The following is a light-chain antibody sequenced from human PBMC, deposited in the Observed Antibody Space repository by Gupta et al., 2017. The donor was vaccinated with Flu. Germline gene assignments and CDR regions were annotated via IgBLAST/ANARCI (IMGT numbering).Light chain of an antibody. J-gene: IGLJ3*02. CDR3: QSADSSGTYSWV. CDR1: ALPKQY. CDR2: KDS. Sequence: SYELTQPPSVSVSPGQTARITCSGDALPKQYAYWYQQKPGQAPVLVIYKDSERPSRSPEGFSGSSSGTTVTLTIIRGQAEDEADYYCQSADSSGTYSWVFGGGTKLTVL. V-gene: IGLV3-25*02.